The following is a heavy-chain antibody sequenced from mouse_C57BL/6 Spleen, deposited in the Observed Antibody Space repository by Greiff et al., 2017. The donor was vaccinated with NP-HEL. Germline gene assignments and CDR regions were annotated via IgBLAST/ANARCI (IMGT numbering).Heavy chain of an antibody. CDR1: FFPFRRSA. V-gene: IGHV5-4*03. J-gene: IGHJ4*01. CDR3: ARVGTTVVAPPYAMDY. Sequence: DVKLVESGGGLVKPVFSLPLSLFSSFFPFRRSALSWFLPPPAQSLAWVAPISDVFLSPDYPEKVKGRFTISRDNAKNNLYLQMSHLKSEDTAMYYCARVGTTVVAPPYAMDYWGQGTSVTVSS. D-gene: IGHD1-1*01. CDR2: ISDVFLSP.